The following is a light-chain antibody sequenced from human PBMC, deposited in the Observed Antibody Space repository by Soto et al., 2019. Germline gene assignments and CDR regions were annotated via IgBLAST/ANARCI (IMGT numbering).Light chain of an antibody. Sequence: QSALTQPASVSGSPGQSITISCTGTSSDVASYYFVSWYQQHPGKAPKLMIYEFNKRPSGISSRFSGSTSGNTASLTISGLQAEYESDYYCCSSADSITPPVFGTGPKVTVL. CDR2: EFN. CDR1: SSDVASYYF. J-gene: IGLJ1*01. V-gene: IGLV2-23*02. CDR3: CSSADSITPPV.